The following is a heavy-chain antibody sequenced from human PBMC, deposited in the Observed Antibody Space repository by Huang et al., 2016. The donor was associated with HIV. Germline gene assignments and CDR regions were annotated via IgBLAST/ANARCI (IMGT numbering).Heavy chain of an antibody. Sequence: EVQLVESGGGLIQPGGSLRLSCAASGFTVSSNYMSWVRQAPGKGLEWVSVIYRDDSTYFADSGKGRFTISRDNSKNTLYLQMNSLRAEDTAVYYCAAQWELRGGVDFWGQGTLVTVSS. CDR3: AAQWELRGGVDF. J-gene: IGHJ4*02. D-gene: IGHD1-26*01. V-gene: IGHV3-53*01. CDR1: GFTVSSNY. CDR2: IYRDDST.